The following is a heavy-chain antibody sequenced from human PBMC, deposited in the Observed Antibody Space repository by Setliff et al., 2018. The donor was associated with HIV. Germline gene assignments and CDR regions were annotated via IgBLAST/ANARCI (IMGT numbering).Heavy chain of an antibody. CDR3: VRRGYGGPAPYFDY. Sequence: GESLKISCKASGYRFSSNWIGWVRQMPGKGLEWMGIIYPYDSNTRYSPSFQGQVTISADKSISTAYLQWNSLRASDTAMYYCVRRGYGGPAPYFDYWGQGILVTVSS. CDR2: IYPYDSNT. J-gene: IGHJ4*02. CDR1: GYRFSSNW. D-gene: IGHD4-17*01. V-gene: IGHV5-51*01.